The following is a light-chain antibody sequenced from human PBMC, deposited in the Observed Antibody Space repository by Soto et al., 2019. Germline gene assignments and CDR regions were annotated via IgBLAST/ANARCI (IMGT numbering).Light chain of an antibody. CDR2: GNN. CDR1: SSSIGAGYD. Sequence: QSVLTQPPSVSGAPGQRVTISCIGSSSSIGAGYDVHWYQQLPGTAPKLLIYGNNNRPSGVPDRFSGSKSGTSASLAITGLQAEDEADYYCQSYGSTRSDYVFGTGSKLTVL. CDR3: QSYGSTRSDYV. V-gene: IGLV1-40*01. J-gene: IGLJ1*01.